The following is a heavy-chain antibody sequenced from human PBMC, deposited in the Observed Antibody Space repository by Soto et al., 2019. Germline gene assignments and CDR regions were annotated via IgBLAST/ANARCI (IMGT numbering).Heavy chain of an antibody. CDR3: AKDLAPYGSGNYWEALDY. CDR2: ISDRLGAT. J-gene: IGHJ4*02. D-gene: IGHD3-10*01. Sequence: EVHLLEPGGGLVQPGGSLRLSGVASGFTFNNFGMSWVRQAPGKGMEWVSGISDRLGATFHADSVTGRFTSPRDNSQTTLFLQRRSLRAEDTAVYYCAKDLAPYGSGNYWEALDYWGKGTQVTVPS. V-gene: IGHV3-23*01. CDR1: GFTFNNFG.